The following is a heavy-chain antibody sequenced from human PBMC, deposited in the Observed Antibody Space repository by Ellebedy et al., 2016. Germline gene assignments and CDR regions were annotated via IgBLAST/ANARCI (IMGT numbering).Heavy chain of an antibody. D-gene: IGHD2-2*01. CDR2: ITDAGTT. CDR3: ARHRYFSSSWYYFDY. CDR1: GFTVSRNY. V-gene: IGHV3-53*01. J-gene: IGHJ4*02. Sequence: GGSLRLSCAASGFTVSRNYMSWVRQAPGKGLEWVASITDAGTTYYADSVRGRFTIARDNSKSTLFLQLNSLRAGDTAVYYCARHRYFSSSWYYFDYWGRGTLVSVSS.